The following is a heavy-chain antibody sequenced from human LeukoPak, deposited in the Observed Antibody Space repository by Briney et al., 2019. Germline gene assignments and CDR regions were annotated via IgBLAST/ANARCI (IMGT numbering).Heavy chain of an antibody. Sequence: GESQKISCKGSGYSFASFWIGWVRQMPGKGLEWMGIIYPGDSDTRYSPSFQGQVTISADKSISTTYVQWSSLKASDTAMYYCASIIVAAAGRGYYYYGMDVWGQGTTVTVSS. D-gene: IGHD6-13*01. CDR3: ASIIVAAAGRGYYYYGMDV. J-gene: IGHJ6*02. V-gene: IGHV5-51*01. CDR1: GYSFASFW. CDR2: IYPGDSDT.